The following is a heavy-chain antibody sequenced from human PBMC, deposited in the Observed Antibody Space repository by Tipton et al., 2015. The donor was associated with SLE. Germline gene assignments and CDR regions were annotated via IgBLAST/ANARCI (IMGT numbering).Heavy chain of an antibody. CDR2: IYHTGTT. CDR3: ARRHYSGPFDS. V-gene: IGHV4-38-2*02. Sequence: TLSLTCNVSGYSISSGFYWAWIRQTPGKGLEWIGSIYHTGTTYYNPSLKSRITISVDTSKNQFSLKVNSVTAADTAVYYCARRHYSGPFDSWGQGTLVTVSS. D-gene: IGHD5-12*01. CDR1: GYSISSGFY. J-gene: IGHJ4*02.